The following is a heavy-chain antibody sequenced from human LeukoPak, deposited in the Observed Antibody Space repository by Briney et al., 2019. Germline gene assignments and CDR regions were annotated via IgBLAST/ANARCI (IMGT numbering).Heavy chain of an antibody. CDR2: IYSGGTT. D-gene: IGHD6-6*01. J-gene: IGHJ4*02. Sequence: TGGSLRLSCAASGFTVSNTYMNWVRQAPGKGLEWVSVIYSGGTTDYADSVKGRFTISRDNSKNTVYLQMNSLRAEDTAVYYCARETSSRYFDFWGQGTLLTVSS. CDR1: GFTVSNTY. CDR3: ARETSSRYFDF. V-gene: IGHV3-53*01.